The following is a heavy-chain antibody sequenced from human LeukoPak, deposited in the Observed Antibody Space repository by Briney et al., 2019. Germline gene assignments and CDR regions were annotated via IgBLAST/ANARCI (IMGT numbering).Heavy chain of an antibody. D-gene: IGHD2-2*02. V-gene: IGHV3-74*01. Sequence: GGSLRLSCAASGFTFSSHWMYWVRQGPGKGLVWDSRINTDGSSTAYANSVKGRFTISRDNAKNTLYMQMHSLRAEDTAVYYCASGKTYGLYQFDYWGQGSLVTVSS. CDR1: GFTFSSHW. CDR2: INTDGSST. J-gene: IGHJ4*02. CDR3: ASGKTYGLYQFDY.